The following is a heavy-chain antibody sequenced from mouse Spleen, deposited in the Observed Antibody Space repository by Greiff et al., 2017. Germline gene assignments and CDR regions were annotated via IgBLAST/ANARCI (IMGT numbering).Heavy chain of an antibody. CDR2: INPSNGGT. V-gene: IGHV1-53*01. CDR1: GYTFTSYW. D-gene: IGHD2-3*01. Sequence: VQLQQSGTELVKPGASVKLSCKASGYTFTSYWMHWVKQRPGQGLEWIGNINPSNGGTNYNEKFKSKATLTVDKSSSTAYMQLSSLTSEDSAVYYCAREGWLLLYYFDYWGQGTTLTVSS. CDR3: AREGWLLLYYFDY. J-gene: IGHJ2*01.